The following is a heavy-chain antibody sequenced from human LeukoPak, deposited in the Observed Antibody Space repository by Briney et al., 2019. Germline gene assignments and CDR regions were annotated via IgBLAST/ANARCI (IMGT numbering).Heavy chain of an antibody. CDR3: ARDPRPSYDSSDYYSPGDY. CDR2: INPSGGST. D-gene: IGHD3-22*01. CDR1: GYTFTSYY. J-gene: IGHJ4*02. Sequence: ASVKVSCKASGYTFTSYYMHWVRQAPGQGLEWMAIINPSGGSTRYAQKFQGRVTMTRDTSTSTVYMELSSLRSEDTAVYYCARDPRPSYDSSDYYSPGDYWGQGTLVTVSS. V-gene: IGHV1-46*01.